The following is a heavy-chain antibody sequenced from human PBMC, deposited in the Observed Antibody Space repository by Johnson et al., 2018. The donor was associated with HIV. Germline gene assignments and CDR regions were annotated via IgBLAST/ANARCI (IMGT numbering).Heavy chain of an antibody. D-gene: IGHD6-19*01. CDR1: GFPFSSYG. V-gene: IGHV3-30*19. J-gene: IGHJ3*02. Sequence: QVQLVESGGGVVQPGRSLRLSCAASGFPFSSYGMHWVRQAPGKGLEWVAVIWYDGSNKYYADSVKGRFTISRDNSKNTLYLQMNSLRAEDPAVYYCASGGWLEGAFDIWGQGTMVTVSS. CDR3: ASGGWLEGAFDI. CDR2: IWYDGSNK.